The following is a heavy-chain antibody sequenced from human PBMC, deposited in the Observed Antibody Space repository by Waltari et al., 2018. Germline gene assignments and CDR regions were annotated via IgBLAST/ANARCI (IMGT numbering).Heavy chain of an antibody. Sequence: EVQLVESGGGLVQPGGSMRLSCAASGFTFSSYAMNGVRQAPGKGLEWVSYISSSGSTIYYADSVKGRFTISRDNAKNSLYLQMNSLRAEDTAVYYCASQVGATVFDYWGQGTLVTVSS. V-gene: IGHV3-48*03. J-gene: IGHJ4*02. D-gene: IGHD1-26*01. CDR1: GFTFSSYA. CDR2: ISSSGSTI. CDR3: ASQVGATVFDY.